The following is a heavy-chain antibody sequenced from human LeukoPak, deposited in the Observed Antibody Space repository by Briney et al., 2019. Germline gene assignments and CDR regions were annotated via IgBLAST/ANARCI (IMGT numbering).Heavy chain of an antibody. J-gene: IGHJ3*02. Sequence: GGSLRLSCAASRFTFSSYEMNWVRQAPGKGLEWVSYISSSGSTIYYADSVKGRFTISRDNAKNSLYLQMNSLRAEDTAVYYCARDGKAVAVAFDIWGQGTMVTVSS. V-gene: IGHV3-48*03. D-gene: IGHD6-19*01. CDR2: ISSSGSTI. CDR1: RFTFSSYE. CDR3: ARDGKAVAVAFDI.